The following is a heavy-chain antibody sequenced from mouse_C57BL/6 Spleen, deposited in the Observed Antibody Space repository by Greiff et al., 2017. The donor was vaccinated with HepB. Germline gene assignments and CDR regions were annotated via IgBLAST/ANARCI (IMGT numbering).Heavy chain of an antibody. J-gene: IGHJ2*01. Sequence: EVQLVESGPGLVKPSQSLSLTCSVTGYSITSGYYWNWIRQFPGNKLEWMGYISYDGSNNYNPSLKNRISITRDTSKNQFFLKLNSVTTEDTATYYCARGDGYPLDYWGQGTTLTVSS. CDR2: ISYDGSN. D-gene: IGHD2-3*01. CDR1: GYSITSGYY. V-gene: IGHV3-6*01. CDR3: ARGDGYPLDY.